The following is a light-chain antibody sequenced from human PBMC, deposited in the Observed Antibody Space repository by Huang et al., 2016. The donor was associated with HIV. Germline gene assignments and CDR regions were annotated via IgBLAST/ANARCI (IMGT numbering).Light chain of an antibody. Sequence: EIVLTQSPATLSVSPGERATLSCRASQSVSSYLAWYQQKPGQAPRLRIYDASNRATGIPARFSGSGSGTDFTLTISSLEPEDFAVYYCQQRSNWLTFGGRTKVEIK. J-gene: IGKJ4*01. CDR1: QSVSSY. V-gene: IGKV3-11*01. CDR3: QQRSNWLT. CDR2: DAS.